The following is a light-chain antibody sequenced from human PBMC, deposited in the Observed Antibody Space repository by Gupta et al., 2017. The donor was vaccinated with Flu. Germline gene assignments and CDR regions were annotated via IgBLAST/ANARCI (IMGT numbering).Light chain of an antibody. CDR3: CSYAGSYTFYV. J-gene: IGLJ1*01. V-gene: IGLV2-11*01. Sequence: QSALTQPRSVSGSPGQSVTISCTGTSSDVGGYNYVSWYQQYPGEAPKVLIYDVTMRPSGVPDRFSGSKSGNTASLTISGLQAEDETDYYCCSYAGSYTFYVFGTGTKVTVL. CDR2: DVT. CDR1: SSDVGGYNY.